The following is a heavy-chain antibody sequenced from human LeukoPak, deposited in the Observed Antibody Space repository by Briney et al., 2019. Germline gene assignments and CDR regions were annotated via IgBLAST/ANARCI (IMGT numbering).Heavy chain of an antibody. CDR1: GYTFTKYY. J-gene: IGHJ6*02. Sequence: ASVKVSCKASGYTFTKYYMHWVRQAPGQGLEWMGWISAYNGNTNYAQKLQGRVTMTTDTSTSTAYMELRSLRSDDTAVYYCARDGMDPRHYYGMDVWGQGTTVTVSS. V-gene: IGHV1-18*04. CDR2: ISAYNGNT. CDR3: ARDGMDPRHYYGMDV. D-gene: IGHD1-1*01.